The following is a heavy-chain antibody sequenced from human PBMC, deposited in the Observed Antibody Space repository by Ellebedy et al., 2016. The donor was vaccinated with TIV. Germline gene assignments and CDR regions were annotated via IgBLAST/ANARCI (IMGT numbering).Heavy chain of an antibody. D-gene: IGHD5-24*01. V-gene: IGHV4-59*12. Sequence: MPSETLSLTCTVSGGSISSYYWSWIRQPPGKGLEWIGYISYSGSTNYNPSLKSRVTISVDTSKNQFSLKLSSVTAADTAVYYCARRNPKRDGYNVYDYWGQGTLVTVSS. CDR1: GGSISSYY. CDR3: ARRNPKRDGYNVYDY. CDR2: ISYSGST. J-gene: IGHJ4*02.